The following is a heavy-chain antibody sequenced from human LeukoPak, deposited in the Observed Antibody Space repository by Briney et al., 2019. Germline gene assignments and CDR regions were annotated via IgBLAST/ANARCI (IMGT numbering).Heavy chain of an antibody. CDR1: GFTFSAHY. Sequence: PGGSLRLSCAASGFTFSAHYMDWVRQAPGKGLEWLGRTGNIANSYSTEYAASVNGRFTISRDDSKNSLYLQMNSLKTEDTAVYFCARRGAGTYGAFDIWGQGTMVTVSS. CDR2: TGNIANSYST. CDR3: ARRGAGTYGAFDI. V-gene: IGHV3-72*01. J-gene: IGHJ3*02. D-gene: IGHD6-13*01.